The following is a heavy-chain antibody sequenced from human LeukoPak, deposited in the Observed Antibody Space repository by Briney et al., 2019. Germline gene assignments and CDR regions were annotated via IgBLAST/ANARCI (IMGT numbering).Heavy chain of an antibody. D-gene: IGHD3-16*01. V-gene: IGHV5-51*01. CDR1: GYSFTSYW. J-gene: IGHJ3*02. CDR2: IYPGDSDT. CDR3: AKLGGSSIFHGAFDI. Sequence: GESLKISCKGSGYSFTSYWIGWVRQMPGKGLEWMGIIYPGDSDTRYSPSFQGQVTISADKSISTAYLQWSSLKASDTAMYYCAKLGGSSIFHGAFDIWGQGTMVTVSS.